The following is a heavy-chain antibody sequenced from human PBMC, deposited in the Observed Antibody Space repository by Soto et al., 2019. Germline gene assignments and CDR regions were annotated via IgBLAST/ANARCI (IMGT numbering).Heavy chain of an antibody. J-gene: IGHJ6*02. CDR1: GFTFSSYG. V-gene: IGHV3-30*18. Sequence: QVQLVESGGGVVQPGRPLRLSCAASGFTFSSYGMHWVRQAPGKGLEWVAVILYDGTNKYYADSVKGRFTISRDNPKNTVYLQMNSLRPEDTAVYYCAKQGKDFYDTGRGMDVWGQGTTVTVSS. D-gene: IGHD3-22*01. CDR2: ILYDGTNK. CDR3: AKQGKDFYDTGRGMDV.